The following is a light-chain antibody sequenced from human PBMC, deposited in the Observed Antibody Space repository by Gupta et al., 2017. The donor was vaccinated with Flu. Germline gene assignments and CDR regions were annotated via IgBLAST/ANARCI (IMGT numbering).Light chain of an antibody. Sequence: DIQMTQSPSSLSASVGDRVTITCRASQSISRFLNWYQQKPGKAPKLLIYAASSIQSGVPSRFSGSGSGTHFTLTISSLQLEDFATYYCQQSSSTPRTFGPGTKVDIK. J-gene: IGKJ3*01. CDR3: QQSSSTPRT. CDR2: AAS. CDR1: QSISRF. V-gene: IGKV1-39*01.